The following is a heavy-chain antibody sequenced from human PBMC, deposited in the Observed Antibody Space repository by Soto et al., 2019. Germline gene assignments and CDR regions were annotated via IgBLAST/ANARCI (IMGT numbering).Heavy chain of an antibody. CDR1: GFTFTSSA. J-gene: IGHJ6*02. CDR2: IVVGSGNT. Sequence: SVKVSCKASGFTFTSSAVQWVRQARGQRLEWIGWIVVGSGNTNYAQKFQERVTITRDMSTSTAYMELSSLRSEDTAVYYCAAAPVIVLVPAYYYGMDVWGQGTTVTVSS. CDR3: AAAPVIVLVPAYYYGMDV. V-gene: IGHV1-58*01. D-gene: IGHD2-2*01.